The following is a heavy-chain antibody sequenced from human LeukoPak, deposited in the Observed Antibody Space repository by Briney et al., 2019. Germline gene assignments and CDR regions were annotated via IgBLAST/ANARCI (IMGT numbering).Heavy chain of an antibody. CDR3: ARDPSIYCSGGSCYFDY. CDR1: GYTFTGYY. J-gene: IGHJ4*02. Sequence: APVKVSCKASGYTFTGYYMHWVRQAPGQGLEWMGWINPNSGGTNYAQKLQGRVTMTTDTSTSTAYMELRSLRSDDTAVYYCARDPSIYCSGGSCYFDYWGQGTLVTVSS. D-gene: IGHD2-15*01. V-gene: IGHV1-2*02. CDR2: INPNSGGT.